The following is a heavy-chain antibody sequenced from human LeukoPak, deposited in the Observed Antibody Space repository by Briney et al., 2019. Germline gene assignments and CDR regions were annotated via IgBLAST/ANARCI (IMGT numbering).Heavy chain of an antibody. CDR3: ARGVGSSSSNWFDP. D-gene: IGHD6-6*01. CDR1: GDSISSGTYY. V-gene: IGHV4-61*02. Sequence: SQTLSLTCTVSGDSISSGTYYWSWIRQPAGKGLEWIGRVYSSGNTNYNPSLKRRVTISIDTSKNQFSLKLSSVTAADTAAYYCARGVGSSSSNWFDPWGQGTLVTVSS. J-gene: IGHJ5*02. CDR2: VYSSGNT.